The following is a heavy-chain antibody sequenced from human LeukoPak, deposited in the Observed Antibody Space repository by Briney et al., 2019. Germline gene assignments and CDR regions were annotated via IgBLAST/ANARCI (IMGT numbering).Heavy chain of an antibody. D-gene: IGHD6-19*01. J-gene: IGHJ4*02. CDR1: GGAFSGYY. CDR3: ARGGRIAVAGTFPLFDY. V-gene: IGHV4-34*01. CDR2: INHSGST. Sequence: SETLSLTCAVSGGAFSGYYWSWIRQPPGKGLEWIGEINHSGSTNYNPSLKSRVTISVDTSKNQFSLKLSSVTAADTAVYYCARGGRIAVAGTFPLFDYWGQGTLVTVSS.